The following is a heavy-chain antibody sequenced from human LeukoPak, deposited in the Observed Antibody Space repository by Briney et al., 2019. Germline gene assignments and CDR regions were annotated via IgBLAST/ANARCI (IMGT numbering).Heavy chain of an antibody. CDR2: ISAYNGNT. Sequence: ASVKVSCKASGYTFTSYGISWVRQAPGQGLEWMGWISAYNGNTNYAQKLQGRVTVTTDTSTSTAYMELRSLRSDDTAVYYCARVGYYYGSGSYPPTVDYWGQGTLVTVSS. J-gene: IGHJ4*02. CDR3: ARVGYYYGSGSYPPTVDY. V-gene: IGHV1-18*01. D-gene: IGHD3-10*01. CDR1: GYTFTSYG.